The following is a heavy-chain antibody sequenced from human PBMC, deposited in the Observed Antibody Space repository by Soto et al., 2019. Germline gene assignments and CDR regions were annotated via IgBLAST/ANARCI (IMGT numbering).Heavy chain of an antibody. V-gene: IGHV1-8*01. CDR1: GYTFTSYD. D-gene: IGHD3-3*01. CDR2: MNPNSGNT. CDR3: ARQRYYDFWSGYYNNWFDP. Sequence: QVQLVQSGAEVKKPGASVKVSCKASGYTFTSYDINWVRQATGQGLEWMGWMNPNSGNTGYAQKFQGRVTMTRNTSISTAYMELSSLRSEDTAVYYCARQRYYDFWSGYYNNWFDPWGQGTLVTVSS. J-gene: IGHJ5*02.